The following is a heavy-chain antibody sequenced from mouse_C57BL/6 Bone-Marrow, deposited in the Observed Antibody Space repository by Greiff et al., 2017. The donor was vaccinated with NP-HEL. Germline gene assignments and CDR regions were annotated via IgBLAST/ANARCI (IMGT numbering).Heavy chain of an antibody. CDR1: GFSLTGYG. CDR3: ARDSGYYVHYYAMDY. J-gene: IGHJ4*01. V-gene: IGHV2-6-7*01. D-gene: IGHD2-3*01. CDR2: IWGDGST. Sequence: QVQLQQSGPGLVAPSQSLSITCTVSGFSLTGYGVNWVRQPPGKGLEWLGMIWGDGSTDYNSALKSRLSLSKDNSKSQVFLKMNSLQTDDTARYYCARDSGYYVHYYAMDYWGQGTSVTVSS.